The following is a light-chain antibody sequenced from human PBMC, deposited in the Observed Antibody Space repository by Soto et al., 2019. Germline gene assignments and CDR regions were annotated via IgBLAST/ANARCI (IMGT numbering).Light chain of an antibody. Sequence: DIQMTQSPSSLSASVGDRVTITCRASQGISIYLAWCQQKPGKVPKLLIYAASTLQSGVPSRFSGSGSGTDFTLTISSLQPEDVATYYCQKYNSAPLTVGGGTKVEIK. J-gene: IGKJ4*01. CDR2: AAS. V-gene: IGKV1-27*01. CDR3: QKYNSAPLT. CDR1: QGISIY.